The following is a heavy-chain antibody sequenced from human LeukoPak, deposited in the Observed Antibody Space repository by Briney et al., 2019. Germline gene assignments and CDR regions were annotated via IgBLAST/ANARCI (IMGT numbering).Heavy chain of an antibody. Sequence: GGSLRLSCAASGFTFSHSYMHWVRQAPGKGLVWVSRIDNDGGTSYADSVKGRFTITRDNAKNTLYLQMNSLRAEDTALYYCARDLNYNLDFWGQGALVTVSS. J-gene: IGHJ4*02. CDR3: ARDLNYNLDF. CDR1: GFTFSHSY. V-gene: IGHV3-74*01. D-gene: IGHD5-24*01. CDR2: IDNDGGT.